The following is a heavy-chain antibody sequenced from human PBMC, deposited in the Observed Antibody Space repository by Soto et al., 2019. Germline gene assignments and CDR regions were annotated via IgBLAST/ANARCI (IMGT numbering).Heavy chain of an antibody. CDR1: GFTFSSYS. J-gene: IGHJ6*02. V-gene: IGHV3-21*01. CDR3: ACDILTGYDYYYYYGMDV. Sequence: GGSLRLSCAASGFTFSSYSMNWVRQAPGKGLEWVTSISSSSSYIYYADSVKGRFTISRDNAKNSLYLQMNSLRAEDTAVYYFACDILTGYDYYYYYGMDVWGQGTTVTVSS. D-gene: IGHD3-9*01. CDR2: ISSSSSYI.